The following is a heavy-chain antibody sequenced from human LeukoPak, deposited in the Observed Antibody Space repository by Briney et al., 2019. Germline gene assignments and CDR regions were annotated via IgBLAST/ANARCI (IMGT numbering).Heavy chain of an antibody. J-gene: IGHJ4*02. Sequence: SETLSLTCTVSGGSISSGSYYWCWIRQPAGTGLEWIGRIYTSGSTNYNPSLKSRVTISVDTSKNQFSLKLSSVTAADTAVYYCARDRYYDSSGPPDWGQGTLVTVSS. CDR2: IYTSGST. CDR3: ARDRYYDSSGPPD. CDR1: GGSISSGSYY. D-gene: IGHD3-22*01. V-gene: IGHV4-61*02.